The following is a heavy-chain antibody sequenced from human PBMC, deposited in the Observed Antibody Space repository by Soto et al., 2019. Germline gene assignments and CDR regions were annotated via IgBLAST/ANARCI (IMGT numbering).Heavy chain of an antibody. CDR3: AIVSRYRVDVFDI. CDR1: GGTFSRFS. J-gene: IGHJ3*02. CDR2: IMPMFGTE. D-gene: IGHD5-18*01. Sequence: QVQLVQSGAEVKKPGSSVKVSCKASGGTFSRFSFNWVRQAPGQGLEWVGGIMPMFGTEKYAQKFQDKVTLTADESTGTAYMELSRLTSEDTAVYYCAIVSRYRVDVFDIWGQGTLVTVSS. V-gene: IGHV1-69*12.